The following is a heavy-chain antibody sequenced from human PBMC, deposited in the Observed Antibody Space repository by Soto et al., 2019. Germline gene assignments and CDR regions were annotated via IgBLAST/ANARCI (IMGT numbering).Heavy chain of an antibody. CDR2: ISSSSSYI. CDR1: GFTFSSYS. D-gene: IGHD3-3*01. V-gene: IGHV3-21*01. J-gene: IGHJ4*02. Sequence: GGSLRLSCAASGFTFSSYSMNWVRQAPGKGLEWVSSISSSSSYIYYADSVKGRFTISRDNAKSSLYLQMNSLRAEDTAVYYCARDRNYDFSFDYWGQGTLVTVSS. CDR3: ARDRNYDFSFDY.